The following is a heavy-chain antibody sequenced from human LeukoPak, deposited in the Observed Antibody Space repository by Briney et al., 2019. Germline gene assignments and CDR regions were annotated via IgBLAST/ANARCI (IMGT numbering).Heavy chain of an antibody. Sequence: SVKVSCKTSGYSFEKFIISWVRQAPGQGLEWMGRIIPILGIANYAQKFQGRVTITADKSTSTAYMELSSLRSEDTAVYYCTRLHYYDSSGYYQSPWGQGTLVTVSS. D-gene: IGHD3-22*01. J-gene: IGHJ5*02. CDR2: IIPILGIA. V-gene: IGHV1-69*02. CDR3: TRLHYYDSSGYYQSP. CDR1: GYSFEKFI.